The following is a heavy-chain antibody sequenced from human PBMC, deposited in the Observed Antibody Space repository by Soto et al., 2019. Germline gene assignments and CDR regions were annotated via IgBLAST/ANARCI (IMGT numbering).Heavy chain of an antibody. CDR3: ARGGVGLYYYYYYGMDV. D-gene: IGHD1-26*01. CDR2: INHSGST. Sequence: SETLSLTCAVYGGSFSGYYWSWIRQPPGKGLEWIGEINHSGSTNYNPSLKSRVTISVDTSKNQFSLKLSSVTAADTAVYYCARGGVGLYYYYYYGMDVWGQGTTVTVS. CDR1: GGSFSGYY. V-gene: IGHV4-34*01. J-gene: IGHJ6*02.